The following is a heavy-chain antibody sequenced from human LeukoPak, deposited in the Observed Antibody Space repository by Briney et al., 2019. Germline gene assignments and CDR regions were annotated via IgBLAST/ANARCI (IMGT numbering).Heavy chain of an antibody. CDR3: ARDPGYSSSWYGNYYYYYGMDV. CDR1: GFTFSSYG. D-gene: IGHD6-13*01. Sequence: GGSLRLSCAASGFTFSSYGMRWVRQAPGKGLEWVSSLNSNGGDTYYSDSVKGRFTISRDNSKDSLYLQMNSLRAEDTAVYYCARDPGYSSSWYGNYYYYYGMDVWGQGTTVTVSS. V-gene: IGHV3-23*01. J-gene: IGHJ6*02. CDR2: LNSNGGDT.